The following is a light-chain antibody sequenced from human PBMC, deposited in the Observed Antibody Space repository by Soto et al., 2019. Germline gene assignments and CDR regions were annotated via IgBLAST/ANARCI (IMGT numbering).Light chain of an antibody. CDR3: TSYTGSSTLDV. CDR1: SSDVGGYNY. J-gene: IGLJ1*01. V-gene: IGLV2-14*01. Sequence: QSALTQPASVSGSPGQSITLSCTGTSSDVGGYNYVSWYQQHPGKAPKLMIYEVSNRPSGVSNRFSGSKSGNTASLTISGLQAEDEADYYCTSYTGSSTLDVFGTGTKLTVL. CDR2: EVS.